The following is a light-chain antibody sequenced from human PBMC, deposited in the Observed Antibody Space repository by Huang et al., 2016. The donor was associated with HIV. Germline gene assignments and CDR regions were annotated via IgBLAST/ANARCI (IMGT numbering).Light chain of an antibody. CDR1: QSVCRY. CDR2: AAS. J-gene: IGKJ4*01. CDR3: QQRSNWPPLT. Sequence: EIVMTQSPSILFLSPGDGATPSCRASQSVCRYLAWYQQKPGQPPRLLIYAASNRATGIPARFSGSGSGTDFTLTISSLETEDSAVYYCQQRSNWPPLTFGGGTKVDVK. V-gene: IGKV3-11*01.